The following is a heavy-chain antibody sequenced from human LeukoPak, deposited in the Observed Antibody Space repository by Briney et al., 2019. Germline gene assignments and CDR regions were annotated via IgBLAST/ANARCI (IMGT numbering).Heavy chain of an antibody. D-gene: IGHD2-2*02. V-gene: IGHV3-7*01. J-gene: IGHJ5*02. CDR3: ARRCSSTSCYTSQNNWFDP. CDR1: GFTFSSYW. CDR2: IKQDGSEK. Sequence: GGSLRLSCAASGFTFSSYWMSWVRQAPGKGLEWVANIKQDGSEKYYVDSVKGRFTISRDNAKNPLYLQMNSLRAEDTAVYYCARRCSSTSCYTSQNNWFDPWGQGTLVTVSS.